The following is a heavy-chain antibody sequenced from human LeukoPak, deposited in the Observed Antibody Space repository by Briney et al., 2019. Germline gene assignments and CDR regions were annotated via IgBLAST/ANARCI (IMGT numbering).Heavy chain of an antibody. CDR1: GGSISSGNYY. J-gene: IGHJ4*02. CDR2: IYTSGST. V-gene: IGHV4-61*02. D-gene: IGHD3-3*01. CDR3: ARLGYDFWSGYPGTDY. Sequence: SQTLSLTCTVSGGSISSGNYYWSWIRQPAGKGLEWIGRIYTSGSTNYNPSLKSRVTISVDKSKSQFSLKVSSVTAADTAVYYCARLGYDFWSGYPGTDYWGQGTLVTVSS.